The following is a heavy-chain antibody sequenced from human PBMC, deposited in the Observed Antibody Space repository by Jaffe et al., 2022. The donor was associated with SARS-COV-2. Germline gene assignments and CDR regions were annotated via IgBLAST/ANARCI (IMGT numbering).Heavy chain of an antibody. CDR3: ARDYCSSTSCYHGWFDP. V-gene: IGHV4-61*02. J-gene: IGHJ5*02. D-gene: IGHD2-2*01. Sequence: QVQLQESGPGLVKPSQTLSLTCTVSGGSISSGSYYWSWIRQPAGKGLEWIGRIYTSGSTNYNPSLKSRVTISVDTSKNQFSLKLSSVTAADTAVYYCARDYCSSTSCYHGWFDPWGQGTLVTVSS. CDR1: GGSISSGSYY. CDR2: IYTSGST.